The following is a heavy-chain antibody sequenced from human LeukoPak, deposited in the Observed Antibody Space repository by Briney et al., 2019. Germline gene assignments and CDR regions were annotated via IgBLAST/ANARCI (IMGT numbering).Heavy chain of an antibody. J-gene: IGHJ4*02. D-gene: IGHD3-9*01. V-gene: IGHV4-38-2*02. CDR1: GYSISSGYY. CDR2: IYHSGST. Sequence: PSETLSLTCTVSGYSISSGYYWGWLRQPPGKGLEWIGSIYHSGSTYYNPSLKSRVTISVDTSNNQFSLKLSSVSAADTAVYYCARVHYYDILTGYNNGLYFDYWGQGTLVTVSS. CDR3: ARVHYYDILTGYNNGLYFDY.